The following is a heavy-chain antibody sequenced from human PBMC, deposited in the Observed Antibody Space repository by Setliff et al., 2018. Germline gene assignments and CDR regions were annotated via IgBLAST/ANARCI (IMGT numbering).Heavy chain of an antibody. Sequence: SETLSLTCTVSGGSISSSSYYWGWIRQPPGKGPEWIGSIYYSGSTYYNPSLKSRVTISVDTSKNQFSLKLNYVTAADTAVYYCARALGYCSRTSCYADAFDIWGQGTMVTVSS. D-gene: IGHD2-2*01. CDR3: ARALGYCSRTSCYADAFDI. J-gene: IGHJ3*02. V-gene: IGHV4-39*07. CDR2: IYYSGST. CDR1: GGSISSSSYY.